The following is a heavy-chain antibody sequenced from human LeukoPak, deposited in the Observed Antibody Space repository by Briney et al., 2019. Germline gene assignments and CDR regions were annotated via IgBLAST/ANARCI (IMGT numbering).Heavy chain of an antibody. Sequence: GGSLRLSCAASGFTFSDYYMSWIRQAPGKGLEWVSYISSSGSTTYYADSVKGRFTISRDNAKNSLYLQMNSLRAEDTAVYYWARDRGIGGYDYIWGSHRHPYFDYWGQGTLVTVSS. J-gene: IGHJ4*02. D-gene: IGHD3-16*02. CDR2: ISSSGSTT. CDR3: ARDRGIGGYDYIWGSHRHPYFDY. CDR1: GFTFSDYY. V-gene: IGHV3-11*01.